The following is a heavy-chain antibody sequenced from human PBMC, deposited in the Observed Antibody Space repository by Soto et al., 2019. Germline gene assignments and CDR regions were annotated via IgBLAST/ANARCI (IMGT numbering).Heavy chain of an antibody. Sequence: GGSLRLSSAASGFTFSSYSMSWVRQAPGKGLEWVSGFRSSGDGGTTYYADSVKGRFTISRDNSKNTLFLQMNSLRAEDTAIYYCAKKVNSGPGSQYFDYWGQGTLVTVSS. V-gene: IGHV3-23*01. J-gene: IGHJ4*02. CDR2: FRSSGDGGTT. CDR3: AKKVNSGPGSQYFDY. CDR1: GFTFSSYS. D-gene: IGHD3-10*01.